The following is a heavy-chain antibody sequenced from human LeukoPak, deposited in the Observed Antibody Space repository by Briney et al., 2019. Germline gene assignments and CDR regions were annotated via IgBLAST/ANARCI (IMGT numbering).Heavy chain of an antibody. CDR3: TTDLNYYDSSGPSI. J-gene: IGHJ3*02. D-gene: IGHD3-22*01. CDR2: IKSKTDGGTT. V-gene: IGHV3-15*01. CDR1: GFTFSNAW. Sequence: GGSLRLSCAASGFTFSNAWMSWVRQAPGKGLEWVGRIKSKTDGGTTDYAAPVKGRFTISRDDSKNTLYLQMNSLKTEDTAVYYCTTDLNYYDSSGPSIWGQGTMVTVSS.